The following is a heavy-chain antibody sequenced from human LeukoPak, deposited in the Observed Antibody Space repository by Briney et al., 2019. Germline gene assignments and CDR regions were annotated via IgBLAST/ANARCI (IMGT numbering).Heavy chain of an antibody. Sequence: SETLSLTCTVSVGSVSSSGYYWVWIRQPPGKGLEWIGNIYYSGSTYYNPSLKSRVTMSLDTSKNQFSLKLTSVTAADTAVYYCAKRRSASSEVDPWGQGTLVTVSS. CDR3: AKRRSASSEVDP. CDR2: IYYSGST. D-gene: IGHD6-6*01. J-gene: IGHJ5*02. CDR1: VGSVSSSGYY. V-gene: IGHV4-39*01.